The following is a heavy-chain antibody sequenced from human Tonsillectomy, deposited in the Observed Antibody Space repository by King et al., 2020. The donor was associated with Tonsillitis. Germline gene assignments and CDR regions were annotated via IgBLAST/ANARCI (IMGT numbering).Heavy chain of an antibody. J-gene: IGHJ6*02. CDR1: GFTFSNAW. V-gene: IGHV3-15*01. Sequence: QLVQSGGGLVKPGGSLRLSCAASGFTFSNAWMNWVRQAPGKGLEWVGRIKSKTDGGTTDYAAPVKGRFTISRDDSKNTLYLQMNSLKTEDTAVYYCTPVICHPPLWAVRKYGKDVWGQGNTVTGSS. D-gene: IGHD1-1*01. CDR3: TPVICHPPLWAVRKYGKDV. CDR2: IKSKTDGGTT.